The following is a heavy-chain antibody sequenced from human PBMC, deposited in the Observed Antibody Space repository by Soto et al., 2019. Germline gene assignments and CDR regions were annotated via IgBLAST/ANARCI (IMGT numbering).Heavy chain of an antibody. J-gene: IGHJ6*02. Sequence: GGSLRLSCAASGFTFSSYEMNWVRQAPGKGLEWVSYISSSGSTIYYADSVKGRFTHSRDNAKNSLYLQMNSLRAEDTAVYYCARDGAEKDIAVAGILRRTTSYYYGIDVWGQGTTVTVSS. CDR1: GFTFSSYE. CDR2: ISSSGSTI. D-gene: IGHD6-19*01. V-gene: IGHV3-48*03. CDR3: ARDGAEKDIAVAGILRRTTSYYYGIDV.